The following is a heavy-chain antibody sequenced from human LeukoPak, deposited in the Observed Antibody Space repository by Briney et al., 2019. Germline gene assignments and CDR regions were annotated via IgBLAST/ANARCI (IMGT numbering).Heavy chain of an antibody. Sequence: PSETLSLTCTVSGGSISSYYWSWIRQPAGKGLEWIGRIYTSGSTNYNPSLKSRVTMSVDTSKNQFSLKLSSVTAADTAVYYCARSPSRGWFPEGFDYWGPGTLVTVSS. CDR1: GGSISSYY. D-gene: IGHD6-19*01. V-gene: IGHV4-4*07. J-gene: IGHJ4*02. CDR2: IYTSGST. CDR3: ARSPSRGWFPEGFDY.